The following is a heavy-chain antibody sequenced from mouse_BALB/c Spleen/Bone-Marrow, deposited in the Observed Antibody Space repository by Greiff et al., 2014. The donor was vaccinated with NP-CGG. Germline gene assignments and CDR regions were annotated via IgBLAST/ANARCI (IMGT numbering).Heavy chain of an antibody. CDR1: GYSITSGYC. CDR2: IHYSGST. CDR3: VRETTVVADFDY. J-gene: IGHJ2*01. V-gene: IGHV3-1*02. Sequence: EVHLVESGPDLVKPSQSLSLTCTVAGYSITSGYCWHWIRQFPGNKLEWMGYIHYSGSTNYNPSLQSRISITRDTSKNQFFPQLNSVTTEDTATYYCVRETTVVADFDYWGQGTTLTVSS. D-gene: IGHD1-1*01.